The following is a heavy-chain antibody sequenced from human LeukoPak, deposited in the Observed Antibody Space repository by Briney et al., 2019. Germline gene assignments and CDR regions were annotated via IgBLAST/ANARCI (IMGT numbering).Heavy chain of an antibody. D-gene: IGHD5-12*01. CDR2: IKQDGSEK. CDR1: GFTFSSYW. V-gene: IGHV3-7*01. Sequence: PGGSLRLSCAASGFTFSSYWMSWVRQAPGKGLEWVANIKQDGSEKYYVDSVKGRFTISRDNAKNSLYLQMNSLRAEDTAVYYCAREEGYSGYDPGDYWGQGTLVTVSS. CDR3: AREEGYSGYDPGDY. J-gene: IGHJ4*02.